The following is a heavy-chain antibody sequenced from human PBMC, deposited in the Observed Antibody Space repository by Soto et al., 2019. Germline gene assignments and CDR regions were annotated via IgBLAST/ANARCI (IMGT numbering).Heavy chain of an antibody. Sequence: EVQLVESGGGVVQPGGSLRLSFAASGFSFNTWMHWVRQAPGKGLVWLSRINSAGSSTTYADSVEGRFFVSRDNAKNTLYLQINSLTADDTAVYYCTRGASGYGNFDYWGQGVLLTVSS. V-gene: IGHV3-74*01. J-gene: IGHJ4*02. CDR1: GFSFNTW. CDR3: TRGASGYGNFDY. CDR2: INSAGSST. D-gene: IGHD5-12*01.